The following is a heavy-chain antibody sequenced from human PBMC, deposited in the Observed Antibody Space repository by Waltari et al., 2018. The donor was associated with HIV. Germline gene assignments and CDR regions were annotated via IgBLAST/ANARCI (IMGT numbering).Heavy chain of an antibody. CDR3: ARWCWGYRWTCDAFDI. J-gene: IGHJ3*02. V-gene: IGHV4-34*02. CDR2: IKNGGKT. CDR1: GGSFSGYS. D-gene: IGHD2-8*02. Sequence: QVHLQQWGAGLLKPSETLSLTCAVYGGSFSGYSWSWIRQSPGKGLEWIGEIKNGGKTNYNPSLKSRVIISQDTSKNQFSLKVTSVTAADTAVYYCARWCWGYRWTCDAFDIWGQGTMVTVSS.